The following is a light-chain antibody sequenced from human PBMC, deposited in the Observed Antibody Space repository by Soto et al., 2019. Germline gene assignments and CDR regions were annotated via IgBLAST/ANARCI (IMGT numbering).Light chain of an antibody. CDR1: RGVSANY. J-gene: IGKJ4*01. V-gene: IGKV1-39*01. CDR3: QQSYSTPLT. CDR2: AAS. Sequence: TQSPGTLSLSPVEGATLSCRASRGVSANYLAWYQQKPGKAPKLLIYAASSLQSGVPSRFSGSGSGTDFTLTISSLQPEDFATYYCQQSYSTPLTFGGGTKVDIK.